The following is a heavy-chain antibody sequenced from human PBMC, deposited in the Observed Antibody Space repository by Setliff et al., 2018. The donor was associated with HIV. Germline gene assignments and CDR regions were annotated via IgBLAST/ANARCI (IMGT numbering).Heavy chain of an antibody. CDR1: GFTFTGYY. CDR3: ASPYENNSGPDY. J-gene: IGHJ4*02. Sequence: ASVQVSCKPSGFTFTGYYLHWVRQAPGQGLEWTGWINPNNGDTNYEQRFQGRVTMTRDTSITTVYMVLNRLTPGDAAIYYCASPYENNSGPDYWGQGTPVTVSS. V-gene: IGHV1-2*02. CDR2: INPNNGDT. D-gene: IGHD7-27*01.